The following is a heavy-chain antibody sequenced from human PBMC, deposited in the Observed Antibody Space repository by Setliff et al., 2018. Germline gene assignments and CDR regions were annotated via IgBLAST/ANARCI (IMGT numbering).Heavy chain of an antibody. CDR2: IRHDGTTI. CDR3: VRDLHWGFDY. J-gene: IGHJ4*02. D-gene: IGHD7-27*01. CDR1: GFTFSGYS. Sequence: PGGSLRLSCEASGFTFSGYSMNWVRQAPGKGLEWVADIRHDGTTIYYADSVKGRFTISRDNAKNSLYLQMNSLRAEDTAVYYCVRDLHWGFDYWGLGTLVTVSS. V-gene: IGHV3-48*04.